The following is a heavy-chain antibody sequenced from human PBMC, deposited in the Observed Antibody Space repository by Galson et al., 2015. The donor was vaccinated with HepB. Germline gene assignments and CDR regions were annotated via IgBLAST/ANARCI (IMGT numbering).Heavy chain of an antibody. D-gene: IGHD3-22*01. CDR1: GYTFTSYG. Sequence: SVKVSCKASGYTFTSYGISWVRQAPGQGLEWMGWISAYNGNTNYAQKLQGRVTMTTDTSTSTAYMELRSLRSDDTAVYYCARAFIGGYYSWYFDYWGQGTLVTVSS. CDR2: ISAYNGNT. V-gene: IGHV1-18*04. CDR3: ARAFIGGYYSWYFDY. J-gene: IGHJ4*02.